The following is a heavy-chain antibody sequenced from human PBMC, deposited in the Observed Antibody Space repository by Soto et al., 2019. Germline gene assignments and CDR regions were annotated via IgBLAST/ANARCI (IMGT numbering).Heavy chain of an antibody. V-gene: IGHV3-30*18. CDR3: AKDRYNVEGCSSGWYVSYYFDY. D-gene: IGHD6-19*01. CDR1: GVTFSSYG. J-gene: IGHJ4*02. Sequence: PGGSLRLSCAASGVTFSSYGMHWVRQAPGKGLEWVAVISYDGSNKYYADSVKGRFTISRDNSKNTLYLQMNSLRAEDTAVYYCAKDRYNVEGCSSGWYVSYYFDYWGQGTLVTVSS. CDR2: ISYDGSNK.